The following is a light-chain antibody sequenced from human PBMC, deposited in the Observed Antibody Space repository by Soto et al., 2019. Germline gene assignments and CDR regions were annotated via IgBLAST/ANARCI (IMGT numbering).Light chain of an antibody. Sequence: EIVLTQSPDTLSLSPGERATLSCRAIQSVSSSYLAWYQQKPGQAPRLLIYGASSRATGIPDRFSGSGSGTDFTLTISSLQPEDVATYYCQKYNSAPAITFGQGTRLEIK. J-gene: IGKJ5*01. V-gene: IGKV3-20*01. CDR1: QSVSSSY. CDR2: GAS. CDR3: QKYNSAPAIT.